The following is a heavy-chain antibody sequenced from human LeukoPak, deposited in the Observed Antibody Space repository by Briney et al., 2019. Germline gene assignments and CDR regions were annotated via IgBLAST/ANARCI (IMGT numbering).Heavy chain of an antibody. Sequence: GESLKISCKGSGYSFTNYWIGWVRQTPGKGLEWMGFIYPGDSDTTYSPSFQGQVTISADKSISTAYLQWSSLKASDTAMYYCVRRGGYNYGYFDYWGQGTQVTVSS. D-gene: IGHD5-18*01. CDR3: VRRGGYNYGYFDY. CDR1: GYSFTNYW. CDR2: IYPGDSDT. V-gene: IGHV5-51*01. J-gene: IGHJ4*02.